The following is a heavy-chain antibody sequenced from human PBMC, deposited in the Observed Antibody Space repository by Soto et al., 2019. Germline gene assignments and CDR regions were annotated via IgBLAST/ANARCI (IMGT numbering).Heavy chain of an antibody. D-gene: IGHD3-3*01. V-gene: IGHV4-30-2*01. CDR3: ASADDDLWRALDH. Sequence: QLQLQESDSGLVEPSQTLSLSCDVSGVPISSGGYSWSWIRQPPGKGLEWIGYIYHSGTTYYDASLGSRATISLATSENQISLRLTSVTAADTAVYYCASADDDLWRALDHWGQGILVTVSS. J-gene: IGHJ4*02. CDR1: GVPISSGGYS. CDR2: IYHSGTT.